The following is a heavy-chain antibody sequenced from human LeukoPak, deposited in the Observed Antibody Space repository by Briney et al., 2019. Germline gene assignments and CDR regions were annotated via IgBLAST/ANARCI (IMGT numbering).Heavy chain of an antibody. D-gene: IGHD4/OR15-4a*01. CDR2: IYTSGST. CDR1: GGSISSYY. CDR3: ARGQLTRSGVYAFDI. V-gene: IGHV4-4*07. Sequence: PSETLSLTCTVSGGSISSYYWSWIRQPAGKGLEWIGHIYTSGSTNYNPSLKSRVTMSLDTSKNQFSLKLSSVTAADTAVYYCARGQLTRSGVYAFDIWGQGTMVTVSS. J-gene: IGHJ3*02.